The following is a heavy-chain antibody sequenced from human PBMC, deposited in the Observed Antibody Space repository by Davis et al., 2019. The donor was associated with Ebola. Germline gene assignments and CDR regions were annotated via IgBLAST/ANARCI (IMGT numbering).Heavy chain of an antibody. CDR2: INPYSGGT. J-gene: IGHJ4*02. Sequence: AASVKVSCKASGYTFTGYYIHWVRQAPGQGLEWMGRINPYSGGTNYAQKFQGRVTMTSDTSISTAYMELTRLRSDDTAVYYCARLSFGEVGFDYWGQGTLVTVSS. D-gene: IGHD3-10*01. V-gene: IGHV1-2*06. CDR1: GYTFTGYY. CDR3: ARLSFGEVGFDY.